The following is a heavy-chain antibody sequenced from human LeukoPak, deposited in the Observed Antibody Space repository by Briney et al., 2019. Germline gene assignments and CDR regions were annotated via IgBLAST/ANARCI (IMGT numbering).Heavy chain of an antibody. Sequence: PGGSLRLSCAASGFTVSSNYMSWVRQAPGKGLEWVSAIYTGGSTYYAGSVKGRFTISRDNSKNTLYLQMNSLRAEDTAVYYCARNLYNYDSSGYYYYWGQGTLVTVSS. CDR1: GFTVSSNY. CDR2: IYTGGST. V-gene: IGHV3-66*01. D-gene: IGHD3-22*01. J-gene: IGHJ4*02. CDR3: ARNLYNYDSSGYYYY.